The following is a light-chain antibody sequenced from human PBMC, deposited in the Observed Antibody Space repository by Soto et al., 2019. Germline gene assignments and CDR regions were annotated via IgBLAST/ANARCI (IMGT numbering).Light chain of an antibody. Sequence: EIVMTQSPGTLSLSPGERATLSCRASQSVSSNLAWYQQKPGQAPRLLIYGASTRAPGIPVRFSGSGSGTDFTLTISSLQSEDFATYYCQQYNNWPPITFGGGTKVEIK. CDR3: QQYNNWPPIT. J-gene: IGKJ4*01. V-gene: IGKV3-15*01. CDR1: QSVSSN. CDR2: GAS.